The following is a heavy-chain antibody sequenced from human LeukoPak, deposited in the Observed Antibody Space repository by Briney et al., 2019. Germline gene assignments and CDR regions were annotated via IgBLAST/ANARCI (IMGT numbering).Heavy chain of an antibody. Sequence: GASVKVSCKASGYTFTSYGISWVRQAPGQGLEWMGWISAYNGNTNYAQKLQGRVTMTTDTSTSTAYMELRSLRSDDTAVYYCARAFRSGWPYYYYYGMDVWGQGTTVTVSS. V-gene: IGHV1-18*01. D-gene: IGHD6-19*01. J-gene: IGHJ6*02. CDR1: GYTFTSYG. CDR2: ISAYNGNT. CDR3: ARAFRSGWPYYYYYGMDV.